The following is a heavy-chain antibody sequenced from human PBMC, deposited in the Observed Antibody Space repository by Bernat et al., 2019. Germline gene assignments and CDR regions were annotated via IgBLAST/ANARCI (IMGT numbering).Heavy chain of an antibody. Sequence: QVQLVQSGAEVKKPGSSVKVSCKASGGTFSSYIISWVRQAPGQGLEWMGRIIPILGIANYAQKFQGRVTITADKSTSTAYMELSSLRSEDTAVYYCARDYYDSSGYEEGSMPFDYWGQGTLVTVSS. J-gene: IGHJ4*02. CDR1: GGTFSSYI. CDR2: IIPILGIA. CDR3: ARDYYDSSGYEEGSMPFDY. V-gene: IGHV1-69*02. D-gene: IGHD3-22*01.